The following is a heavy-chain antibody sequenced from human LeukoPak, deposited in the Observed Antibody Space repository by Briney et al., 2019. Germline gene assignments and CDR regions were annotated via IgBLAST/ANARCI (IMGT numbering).Heavy chain of an antibody. D-gene: IGHD6-6*01. CDR3: ARLGIAARFRYFDY. Sequence: SETLSLTCTVSGGSISSSSYYWGWIRQPPGKGLEWIGSIYYSGSTYYNPSLKSRVTISVDTSKNQFSLKLSSVTAADTAVYYCARLGIAARFRYFDYWGQGTLVTVSS. V-gene: IGHV4-39*07. J-gene: IGHJ4*02. CDR1: GGSISSSSYY. CDR2: IYYSGST.